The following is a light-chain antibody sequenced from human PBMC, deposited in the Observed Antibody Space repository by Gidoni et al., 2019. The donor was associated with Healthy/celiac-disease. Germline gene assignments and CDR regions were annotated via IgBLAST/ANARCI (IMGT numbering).Light chain of an antibody. Sequence: EIVMTQSPATLSVSPGERATLSCRASQSVSSNLAWYQQQPGQAPRLRIYVASTRATGIPARFSGSGSGTEFTLTISSLQSEDFAVYFCQQYNNWPPERTFGQGTKVEIK. CDR2: VAS. J-gene: IGKJ1*01. CDR3: QQYNNWPPERT. V-gene: IGKV3-15*01. CDR1: QSVSSN.